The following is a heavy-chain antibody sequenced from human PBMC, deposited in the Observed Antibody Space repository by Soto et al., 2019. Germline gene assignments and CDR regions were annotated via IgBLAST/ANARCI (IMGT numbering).Heavy chain of an antibody. Sequence: GASVKVSCKASGYTFTGYYMHWVLQAPGQGLEGMGWINPNSGGTNYAQKFQGRVTMTRDTSISTAYMELSRLRFDDTAVYYCARDYPPDYYDSSGYYFGGWFDLWGQGTLVTVSS. CDR2: INPNSGGT. D-gene: IGHD3-22*01. V-gene: IGHV1-2*02. CDR3: ARDYPPDYYDSSGYYFGGWFDL. J-gene: IGHJ5*02. CDR1: GYTFTGYY.